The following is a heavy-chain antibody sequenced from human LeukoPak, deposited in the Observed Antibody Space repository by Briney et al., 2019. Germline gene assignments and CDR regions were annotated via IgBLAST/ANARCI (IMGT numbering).Heavy chain of an antibody. CDR3: ATPGYSSSWSRLDY. Sequence: GGSLRLSCAASGFTFSDYYMSWIRQAPGKGLEWVSYISSSGSTIYYADSVKGRFTISRDNSKNTLYLQMNSLRAEDTAVYYCATPGYSSSWSRLDYWGQGTLVTVSS. CDR1: GFTFSDYY. V-gene: IGHV3-11*01. J-gene: IGHJ4*02. D-gene: IGHD6-13*01. CDR2: ISSSGSTI.